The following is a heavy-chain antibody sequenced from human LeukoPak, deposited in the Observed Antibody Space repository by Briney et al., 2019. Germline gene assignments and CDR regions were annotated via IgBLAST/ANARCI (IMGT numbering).Heavy chain of an antibody. V-gene: IGHV3-33*01. Sequence: PGGSLRLSCAASGFTFSSYGMHWVRQAPGKGLEWVAVIWYDGSNKYYADSVKGRFTISRDNSKNTLYLQMNSLRAEDTAVYYCASSLGGWWVLYWGQGTLVTVSS. D-gene: IGHD2-15*01. J-gene: IGHJ4*02. CDR3: ASSLGGWWVLY. CDR1: GFTFSSYG. CDR2: IWYDGSNK.